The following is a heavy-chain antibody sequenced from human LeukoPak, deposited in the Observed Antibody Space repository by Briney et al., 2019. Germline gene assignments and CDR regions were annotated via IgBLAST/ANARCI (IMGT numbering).Heavy chain of an antibody. J-gene: IGHJ4*02. CDR3: ARESIAVATTTYFDY. CDR2: ISYDGSNK. V-gene: IGHV3-30*03. Sequence: GGSLRLSCAASGFTFSSYGMHWVRQAPGKGLEWVAVISYDGSNKYYADSVKGRFTISRDNSKNTLYLQMNSLRAEDTAVYYCARESIAVATTTYFDYWGQGTLVTVSS. CDR1: GFTFSSYG. D-gene: IGHD6-19*01.